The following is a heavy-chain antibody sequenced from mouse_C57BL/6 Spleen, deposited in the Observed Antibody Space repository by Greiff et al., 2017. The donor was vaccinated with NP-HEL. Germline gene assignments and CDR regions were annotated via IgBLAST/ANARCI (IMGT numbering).Heavy chain of an antibody. J-gene: IGHJ2*01. CDR3: ARDRGGTSHFDY. D-gene: IGHD4-1*01. CDR1: GFTFSSYA. CDR2: ISDGGSYT. V-gene: IGHV5-4*01. Sequence: DVMLVESGGGLVKPGGSLKLSCAASGFTFSSYAMSWVRQTPEKRLEWVATISDGGSYTYYPDNVKGRFTISRDNAKNNLYLQMSHLKSEDTAMYYCARDRGGTSHFDYWGQGTTLTVSS.